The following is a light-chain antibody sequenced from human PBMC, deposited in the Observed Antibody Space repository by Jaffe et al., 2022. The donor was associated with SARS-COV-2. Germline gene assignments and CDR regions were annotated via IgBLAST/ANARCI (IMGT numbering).Light chain of an antibody. CDR1: KLGDKY. CDR3: QAWDSSTAV. CDR2: QDT. V-gene: IGLV3-1*01. Sequence: SYELTQPPSVSVSPGQTASITCSGYKLGDKYACWYQQKPGQSPVLLIYQDTKRPSGIPERFSGSNSGNTATLTISGTQAMDEADYYCQAWDSSTAVFGTGTKVTVL. J-gene: IGLJ1*01.